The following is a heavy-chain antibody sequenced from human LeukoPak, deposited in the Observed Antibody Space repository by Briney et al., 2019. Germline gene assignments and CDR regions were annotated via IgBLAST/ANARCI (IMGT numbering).Heavy chain of an antibody. CDR1: GYTFTAYY. D-gene: IGHD6-13*01. CDR2: INPNSGGT. V-gene: IGHV1-2*02. Sequence: GPSVTVSCKASGYTFTAYYMHWVRQAPGQGLEWMGWINPNSGGTNYAQKFQGRVTMTRDTSISTAYMELSRLRSDDTAVYYCARGKAAAGAGWFDPWGQGTLVTVSS. J-gene: IGHJ5*02. CDR3: ARGKAAAGAGWFDP.